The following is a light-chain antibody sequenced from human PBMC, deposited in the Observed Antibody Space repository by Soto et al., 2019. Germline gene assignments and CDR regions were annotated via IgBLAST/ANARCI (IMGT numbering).Light chain of an antibody. Sequence: QSALTQPASVSGSPGQSITISCTGTSSDVGAYNYVSWYQQHPGKAPKLMIYDVSNRPSGVSNRFSGSKSVNTASLTISGLQAEDEADYYCSSYTSSSTDVFGTGTKVTVL. CDR2: DVS. CDR1: SSDVGAYNY. V-gene: IGLV2-14*03. J-gene: IGLJ1*01. CDR3: SSYTSSSTDV.